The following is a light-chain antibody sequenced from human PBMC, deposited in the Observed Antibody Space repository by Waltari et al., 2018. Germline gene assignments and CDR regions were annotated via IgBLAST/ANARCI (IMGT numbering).Light chain of an antibody. V-gene: IGLV2-23*01. CDR3: CSYSVRNSLWM. J-gene: IGLJ3*02. CDR2: DGT. Sequence: QSALNQHASVSGSPGQSITISCTDVGSNIFVSWYQPHPGKAPRLILFDGTNRPSGVSNRFSGSKSGSTASLTISGLQAEDEADYYCCSYSVRNSLWMFGGGTKVIVL. CDR1: VGSNIF.